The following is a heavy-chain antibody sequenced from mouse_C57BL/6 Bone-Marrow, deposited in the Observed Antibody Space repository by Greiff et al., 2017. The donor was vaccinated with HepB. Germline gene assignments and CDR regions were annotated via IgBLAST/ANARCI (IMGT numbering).Heavy chain of an antibody. D-gene: IGHD2-3*01. CDR2: ISSGSSTN. J-gene: IGHJ3*01. CDR1: GFTFSDYG. V-gene: IGHV5-17*01. CDR3: ARGDDGYPWFAY. Sequence: EVMLVESGGGLVKPGGSLKLSCAASGFTFSDYGMHWVRQAPEKGLEWVAYISSGSSTNYYADTVKGRFTISRDNAKNTLFLQMTSLRSEDTAMYYCARGDDGYPWFAYWGQGTLVTVSA.